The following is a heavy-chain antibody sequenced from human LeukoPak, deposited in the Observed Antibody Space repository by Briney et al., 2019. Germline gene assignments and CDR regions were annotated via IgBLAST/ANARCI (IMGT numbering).Heavy chain of an antibody. V-gene: IGHV1-69*01. CDR1: GGTFSSYA. CDR3: ARVGSDGAYSSSWTFDY. CDR2: IIPIFGTA. Sequence: ASVTVSCKASGGTFSSYAISWVRQAPGQGLEWRGGIIPIFGTANYAQKFQGRVTITADESTSTAYMELSSLRSEDTAVYYCARVGSDGAYSSSWTFDYWGQGTLVTVSS. J-gene: IGHJ4*02. D-gene: IGHD6-13*01.